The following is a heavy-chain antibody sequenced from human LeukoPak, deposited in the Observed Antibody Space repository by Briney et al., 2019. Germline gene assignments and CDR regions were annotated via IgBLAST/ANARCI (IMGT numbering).Heavy chain of an antibody. CDR2: ISGSGGST. J-gene: IGHJ4*02. V-gene: IGHV3-23*01. Sequence: GGSLRLSCAASGFTFSSYAMSWVRQAPGKGLEWVSAISGSGGSTYYADSVKGRFTISRDNSKNTLYLQMNSLRAEDTAVYYCAKKGLWFGELALGRFDYWGQGTLVTVSS. CDR1: GFTFSSYA. CDR3: AKKGLWFGELALGRFDY. D-gene: IGHD3-10*01.